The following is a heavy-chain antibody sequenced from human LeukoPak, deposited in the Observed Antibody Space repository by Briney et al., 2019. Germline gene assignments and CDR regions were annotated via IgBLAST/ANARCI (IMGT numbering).Heavy chain of an antibody. J-gene: IGHJ4*02. D-gene: IGHD1-26*01. CDR1: GFTFSGYE. CDR3: ARAPSGTDYGDY. CDR2: ICGRGITT. V-gene: IGHV3-48*03. Sequence: PGGSLRLSCEASGFTFSGYEMNWVRQAPGKGLEWISYICGRGITTYYADSVKGRFTISRDSSTNTLFLQMNSLSAEDTAVYYCARAPSGTDYGDYWGQGALVTVSS.